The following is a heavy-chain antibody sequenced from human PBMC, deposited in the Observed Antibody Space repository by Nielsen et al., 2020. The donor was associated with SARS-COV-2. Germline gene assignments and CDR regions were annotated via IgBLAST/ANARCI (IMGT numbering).Heavy chain of an antibody. Sequence: GGSLRLSCAASGFTFSSYGMHWVRQAPGKGLEWVAVISYDGSEKYYADSVKGRFTISRDNSKNTLYLQINSLRAEDTAVYYCAKGSDCSSTSCPGDYYYGMDVWGQGTTVTVSS. CDR2: ISYDGSEK. V-gene: IGHV3-30-3*01. D-gene: IGHD2-2*01. CDR3: AKGSDCSSTSCPGDYYYGMDV. J-gene: IGHJ6*02. CDR1: GFTFSSYG.